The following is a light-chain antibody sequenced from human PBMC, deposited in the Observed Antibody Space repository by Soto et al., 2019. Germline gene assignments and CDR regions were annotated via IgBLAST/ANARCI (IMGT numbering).Light chain of an antibody. Sequence: EIVLTQSPGTLSLSPGERATLSCRASQSVSSNYLAWYQQKPGQAPRLLIYAAFTRATGIPDRFSGSGSGTDFTLTISRLEPEDFAVYYCQQYGRSPPLIFGGGTKVEIK. CDR2: AAF. CDR1: QSVSSNY. V-gene: IGKV3-20*01. J-gene: IGKJ4*01. CDR3: QQYGRSPPLI.